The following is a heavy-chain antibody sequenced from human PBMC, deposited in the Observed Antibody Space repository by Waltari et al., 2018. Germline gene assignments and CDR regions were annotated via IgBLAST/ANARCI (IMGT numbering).Heavy chain of an antibody. J-gene: IGHJ4*02. Sequence: EVQLVESGGGLIQPGGSLRLSCEASGFRVSYNYMSWVRQAPGKGRGCVSVSHGGGNKYYGDAVKGRFTISRDISKNTLYLQMNSLTVDDSAMYYCARAGLGSPSQWLQLFDSWGQGTLVTVSS. V-gene: IGHV3-53*01. CDR2: SHGGGNK. CDR3: ARAGLGSPSQWLQLFDS. CDR1: GFRVSYNY. D-gene: IGHD5-12*01.